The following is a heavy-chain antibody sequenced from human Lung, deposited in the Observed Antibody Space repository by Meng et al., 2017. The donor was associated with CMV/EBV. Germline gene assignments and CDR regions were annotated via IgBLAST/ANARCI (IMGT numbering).Heavy chain of an antibody. V-gene: IGHV1-69*10. J-gene: IGHJ6*02. D-gene: IGHD2-2*01. CDR2: IIPILGRA. CDR1: GGTSSSYV. CDR3: ARSRVLSSSPSRPPTYGMDV. Sequence: SVXVSXXASGGTSSSYVISWVRQAPGQGLEWMGGIIPILGRANYGQKFQARVTITADKSTSTARMELSSLRSEDTAVYYCARSRVLSSSPSRPPTYGMDVWGQGXTVTVSS.